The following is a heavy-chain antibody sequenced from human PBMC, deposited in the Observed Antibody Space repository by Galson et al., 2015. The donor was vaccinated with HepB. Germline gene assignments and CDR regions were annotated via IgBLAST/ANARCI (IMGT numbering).Heavy chain of an antibody. CDR3: ARDRTHYYDTSGYSGAFEI. Sequence: SVKVSCKASGGSFNTYAINWLRQAPGHGLEWMGGIIPTFDTPIYAQRFQDRVTITADKSTSTAYMELSSLTSDDTALYYCARDRTHYYDTSGYSGAFEIWGQGTMVTVSS. V-gene: IGHV1-69*06. D-gene: IGHD3-22*01. CDR1: GGSFNTYA. J-gene: IGHJ3*02. CDR2: IIPTFDTP.